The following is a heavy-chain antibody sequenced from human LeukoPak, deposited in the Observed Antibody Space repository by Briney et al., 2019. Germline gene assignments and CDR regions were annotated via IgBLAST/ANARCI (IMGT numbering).Heavy chain of an antibody. Sequence: SETLSLTCTVSGYSISSGYYWGWIRQPPGKGLEWIGSIYYSGSTYYNPSLKSRVTISVDTSKNQFFLKLSSVTAADTAVYYCARVLAVAGTMYFDYWGQGTLVTVSS. V-gene: IGHV4-38-2*02. CDR2: IYYSGST. CDR1: GYSISSGYY. CDR3: ARVLAVAGTMYFDY. J-gene: IGHJ4*02. D-gene: IGHD6-19*01.